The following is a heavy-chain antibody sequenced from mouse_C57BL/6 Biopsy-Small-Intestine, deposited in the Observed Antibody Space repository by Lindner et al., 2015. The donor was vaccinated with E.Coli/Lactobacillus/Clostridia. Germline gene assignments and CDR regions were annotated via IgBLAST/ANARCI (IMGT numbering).Heavy chain of an antibody. Sequence: VQLQESGGGLVKPGGSLKLSCAASGFTFSSYAMSWVRQTPEKRLEWVATISDGGSYTYYPDNVKGRFTISRYNAKNNLYLQMSHLKSEDTAMYYCARGDGYSAWFAYWGQGTLVTVSA. V-gene: IGHV5-4*01. CDR3: ARGDGYSAWFAY. D-gene: IGHD2-3*01. CDR1: GFTFSSYA. J-gene: IGHJ3*01. CDR2: ISDGGSYT.